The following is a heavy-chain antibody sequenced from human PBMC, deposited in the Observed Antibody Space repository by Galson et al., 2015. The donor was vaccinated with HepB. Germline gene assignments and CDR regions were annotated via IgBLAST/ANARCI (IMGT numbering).Heavy chain of an antibody. CDR3: PRSVGLRGPFDY. V-gene: IGHV4-39*01. CDR1: GDSISSSSYY. D-gene: IGHD4-17*01. Sequence: SETLSLTCTVPGDSISSSSYYWGWIRQPPGKGLEWIGNIYNSGSTYYNPSLKSRVTISVDTSKNQFSLKLTYVTAADTAVYYCPRSVGLRGPFDYWGQGTLVTVSS. CDR2: IYNSGST. J-gene: IGHJ4*02.